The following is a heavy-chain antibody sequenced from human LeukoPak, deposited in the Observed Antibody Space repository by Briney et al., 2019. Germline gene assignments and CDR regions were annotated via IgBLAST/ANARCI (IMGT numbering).Heavy chain of an antibody. D-gene: IGHD3-10*01. CDR2: INHSGST. CDR3: ARRLGLWFGVLYAFDM. CDR1: GGSFSGYY. V-gene: IGHV4-34*01. J-gene: IGHJ3*02. Sequence: SETLSLTCAVYGGSFSGYYWSWIRQPPGKGLEWIGEINHSGSTNYNQSLKSRVTISVDTSKNQFSLKLSPVTAADTAVYYCARRLGLWFGVLYAFDMWGQGTMVTVSS.